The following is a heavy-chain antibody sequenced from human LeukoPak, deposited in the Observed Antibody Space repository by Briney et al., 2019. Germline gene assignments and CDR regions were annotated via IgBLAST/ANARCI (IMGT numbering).Heavy chain of an antibody. D-gene: IGHD6-6*01. V-gene: IGHV3-74*01. J-gene: IGHJ4*02. CDR2: INCDGSTT. Sequence: GGSLRLSCAASGFTFSNYWMHWVRHATGKGLVWVSRINCDGSTTTYADPVKGRFTISRDNAKNRLYLQIDSVRAEDTAVYYCARGDSSNRVDYWGQGTLVTVPS. CDR1: GFTFSNYW. CDR3: ARGDSSNRVDY.